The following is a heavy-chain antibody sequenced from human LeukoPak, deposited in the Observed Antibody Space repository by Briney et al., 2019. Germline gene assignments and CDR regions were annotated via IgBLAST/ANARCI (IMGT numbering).Heavy chain of an antibody. J-gene: IGHJ4*02. CDR1: GFSLSTSGVG. Sequence: ESGPTLVKPTQTLTLTCTFSGFSLSTSGVGVGWIRQPPGKALEWLALIYWDDDKRYSPSLKSRLTITKDTSKNQVVLTMTNMDPVDTATYYSAHSPVDTAMVSFIRWGQGTLVTVSS. CDR2: IYWDDDK. CDR3: AHSPVDTAMVSFIR. V-gene: IGHV2-5*02. D-gene: IGHD5-18*01.